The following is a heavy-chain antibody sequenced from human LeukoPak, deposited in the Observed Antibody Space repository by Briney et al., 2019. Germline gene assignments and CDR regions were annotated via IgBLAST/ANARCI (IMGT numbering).Heavy chain of an antibody. J-gene: IGHJ5*02. Sequence: SETLSLTCAVSGGSISSGGYSWSWIRQPPGKGLEWIGYIYHSGSTYYNPSLKSRVTISVDRSKNQFSLKLSSVTAADTAVYYCAREAESCSGGSCQNWFDPWGQGTLVTVSS. V-gene: IGHV4-30-2*01. D-gene: IGHD2-15*01. CDR3: AREAESCSGGSCQNWFDP. CDR1: GGSISSGGYS. CDR2: IYHSGST.